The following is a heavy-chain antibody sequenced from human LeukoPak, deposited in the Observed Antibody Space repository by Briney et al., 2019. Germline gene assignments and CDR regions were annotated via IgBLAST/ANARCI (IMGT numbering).Heavy chain of an antibody. V-gene: IGHV1-69*02. CDR2: IIPILGIA. CDR1: GGTFSSYT. D-gene: IGHD2-2*02. Sequence: ASVKVSCKASGGTFSSYTISWVRQAPGQGLECMGRIIPILGIANYAQKFQGRVTITADKSTSTAYMELSSLRSEDTAVYYCARVGCSSTSCYTEWFDPWGQGTLVTVSS. J-gene: IGHJ5*02. CDR3: ARVGCSSTSCYTEWFDP.